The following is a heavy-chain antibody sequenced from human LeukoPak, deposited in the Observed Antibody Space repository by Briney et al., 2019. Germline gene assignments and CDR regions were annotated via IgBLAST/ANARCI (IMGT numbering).Heavy chain of an antibody. CDR1: GYTFTGYY. CDR3: ARDGGGDIVVVVAATHDAFDI. V-gene: IGHV1-2*02. Sequence: ASVKVSCKASGYTFTGYYMHWVRQAPGQGLEWMGWINPNSGGTNYAQKFQGRVTMTRDTSISTAYMELSRLRSDDTALYYCARDGGGDIVVVVAATHDAFDIWGQGTMVTVSS. J-gene: IGHJ3*02. D-gene: IGHD2-15*01. CDR2: INPNSGGT.